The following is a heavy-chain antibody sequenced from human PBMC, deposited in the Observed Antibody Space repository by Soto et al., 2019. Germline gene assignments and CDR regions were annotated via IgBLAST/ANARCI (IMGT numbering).Heavy chain of an antibody. J-gene: IGHJ5*02. Sequence: GGSLRLSCAASGFTFSGSAMHWVRQSSGKGLEWVGRIRSKANNYATAYAASVKGRFTISRDDSKNTAYLQMNSLKTEDTAVYYCTRRNSNYVENWFDPWGQGTLVTVSS. V-gene: IGHV3-73*01. CDR3: TRRNSNYVENWFDP. CDR1: GFTFSGSA. CDR2: IRSKANNYAT. D-gene: IGHD4-4*01.